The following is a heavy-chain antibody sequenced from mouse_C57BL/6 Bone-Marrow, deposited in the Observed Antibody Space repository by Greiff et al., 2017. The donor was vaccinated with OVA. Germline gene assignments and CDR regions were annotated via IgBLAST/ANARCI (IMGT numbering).Heavy chain of an antibody. CDR2: IDPENGDT. D-gene: IGHD1-1*01. J-gene: IGHJ1*03. CDR3: TGYYYGSSHWYFDV. Sequence: VTLKVSGAELVRPGASVKLSCTASGFNIKDDYMHWVKQRPEQGLEWIGWIDPENGDTEYASKFQGKATITADTSSNTAYLQLSSLTSEDTAVYYCTGYYYGSSHWYFDVWGTGTTVTVSS. CDR1: GFNIKDDY. V-gene: IGHV14-4*01.